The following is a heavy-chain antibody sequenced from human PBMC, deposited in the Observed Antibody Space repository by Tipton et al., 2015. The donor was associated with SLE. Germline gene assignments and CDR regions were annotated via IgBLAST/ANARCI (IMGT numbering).Heavy chain of an antibody. J-gene: IGHJ4*02. CDR2: ISSSSSTI. V-gene: IGHV3-48*01. CDR3: ARDLRRLPSGYFDY. CDR1: GFTFSSYS. Sequence: SLRLSCAASGFTFSSYSMNWVRQAPGKGLEWVSYISSSSSTIYYADSVKGRFTISRDNAKNSLYLQMNSLRAEDTAVYYCARDLRRLPSGYFDYWGQGTLVTVSS. D-gene: IGHD5-18*01.